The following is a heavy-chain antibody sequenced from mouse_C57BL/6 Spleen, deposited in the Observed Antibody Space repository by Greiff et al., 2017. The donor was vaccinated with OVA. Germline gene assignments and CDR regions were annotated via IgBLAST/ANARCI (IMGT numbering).Heavy chain of an antibody. CDR1: GFSLTSYG. Sequence: VQLQESGPGLVQPSQSLSITCTVSGFSLTSYGVHWVRQSPGKGLEWLGVIWSGGSTDYNAAFISSLCISKVNPQCQVFFIMTSLQADDSAIYYCAGDGYYNCAMDYWGQGTSVTVSA. CDR2: IWSGGST. CDR3: AGDGYYNCAMDY. D-gene: IGHD2-3*01. J-gene: IGHJ4*01. V-gene: IGHV2-2*01.